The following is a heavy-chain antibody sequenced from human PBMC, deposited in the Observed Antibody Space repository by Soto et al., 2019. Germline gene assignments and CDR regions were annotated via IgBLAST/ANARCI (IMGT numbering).Heavy chain of an antibody. D-gene: IGHD3-3*02. CDR3: AKAPRRHFYGMDV. CDR1: GFRFYNFA. CDR2: IRGSGGRT. V-gene: IGHV3-23*01. J-gene: IGHJ6*02. Sequence: PGGSLRLSCAASGFRFYNFAMTWVRQAPGKGLEWVSSIRGSGGRTYYGDSVKGRFTMSRDDSKNTVYLQMDSLRAEDTAIYYCAKAPRRHFYGMDVWGQGKTVPVSS.